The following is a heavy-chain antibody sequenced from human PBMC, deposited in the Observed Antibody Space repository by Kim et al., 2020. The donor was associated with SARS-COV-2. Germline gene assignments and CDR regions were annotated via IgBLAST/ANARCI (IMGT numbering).Heavy chain of an antibody. D-gene: IGHD3-16*01. CDR1: GFTFSTYG. J-gene: IGHJ3*01. CDR2: IWIDAGNK. V-gene: IGHV3-33*06. CDR3: AKAGYIDPGDDAFDV. Sequence: GGSLRLSCAASGFTFSTYGMHWVRQAPGKGLEWVAIIWIDAGNKYYADSVKGRFTISRDNSRNILYLEMNSLRAEDTAMYYCAKAGYIDPGDDAFDVWGQGTMVTVSS.